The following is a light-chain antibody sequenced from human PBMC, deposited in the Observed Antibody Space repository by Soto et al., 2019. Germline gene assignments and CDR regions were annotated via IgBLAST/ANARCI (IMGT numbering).Light chain of an antibody. CDR2: GAS. Sequence: ERVMTQSPATLSVSPGERATLSCRASQSVSSNLAWYQQKPGQAPRLLIYGASTRATGIPARFSGSGSGTEFTLTISSLQSEDFAVYYCQQCDNWPWTFGQGTKVEIK. J-gene: IGKJ1*01. CDR1: QSVSSN. V-gene: IGKV3-15*01. CDR3: QQCDNWPWT.